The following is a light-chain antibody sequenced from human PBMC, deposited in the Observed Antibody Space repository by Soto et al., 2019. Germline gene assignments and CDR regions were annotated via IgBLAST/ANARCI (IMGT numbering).Light chain of an antibody. V-gene: IGKV3-20*01. J-gene: IGKJ4*01. CDR1: QTVSTSY. CDR3: QRYGTSFT. CDR2: GAS. Sequence: EIVLTQSPGTLSLSPGERAALSCRASQTVSTSYLAWYQQKPGQAPRLLIYGASSRTTGIPDRFSGSGSGTDFKLTISRLEPEDSAVYYCQRYGTSFTFGGGTKVEIK.